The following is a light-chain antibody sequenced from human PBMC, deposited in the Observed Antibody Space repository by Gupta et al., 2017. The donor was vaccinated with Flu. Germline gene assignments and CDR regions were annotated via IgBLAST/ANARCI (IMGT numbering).Light chain of an antibody. CDR1: SSNIGSNT. J-gene: IGLJ2*01. V-gene: IGLV1-44*01. Sequence: QSVLTQPPSASGTPGQSVTISCSGSSSNIGSNTVNWYQQLPGTAPKLLIYSNNQRPAGVPDRFSGSKSGTSASLAISGLQAEDEADYYCAAWDDSRNKVFGGGTKLTVL. CDR3: AAWDDSRNKV. CDR2: SNN.